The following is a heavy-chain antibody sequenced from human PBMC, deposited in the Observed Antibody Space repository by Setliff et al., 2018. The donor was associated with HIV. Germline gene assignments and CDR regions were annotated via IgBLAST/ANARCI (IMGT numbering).Heavy chain of an antibody. Sequence: GGSLRLSCAASGFTFSTSWMNWVRQAPGKGLVWVARINADGSSTSYADSVKGRFTISRDNAKNTVYLQMNSLRAEDTAVYYCARPVDGMSFFDNWGQGTLVTVSS. V-gene: IGHV3-74*01. CDR2: INADGSST. J-gene: IGHJ4*02. D-gene: IGHD6-19*01. CDR1: GFTFSTSW. CDR3: ARPVDGMSFFDN.